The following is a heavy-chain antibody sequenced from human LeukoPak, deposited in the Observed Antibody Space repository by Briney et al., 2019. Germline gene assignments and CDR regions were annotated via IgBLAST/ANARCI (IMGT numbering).Heavy chain of an antibody. CDR3: ARVGVIIAVAVDAFDI. J-gene: IGHJ3*02. D-gene: IGHD6-19*01. V-gene: IGHV1-18*01. Sequence: GASVKVSCKASGYTFTSYGISWVRQAPGQGLERMGWISAYNGNSNYAQKLQGRVTMTTDTSTSTAYMELRSLRSDDTAVYYCARVGVIIAVAVDAFDIWGQGTMVTVSS. CDR2: ISAYNGNS. CDR1: GYTFTSYG.